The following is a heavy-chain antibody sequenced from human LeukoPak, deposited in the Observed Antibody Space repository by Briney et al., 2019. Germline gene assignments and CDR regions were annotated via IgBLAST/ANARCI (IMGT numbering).Heavy chain of an antibody. CDR3: ARGYCSGGSCYSYYYYNYMDV. D-gene: IGHD2-15*01. J-gene: IGHJ6*03. V-gene: IGHV4-39*07. CDR2: IHYSGST. Sequence: SETLSLTCTVSGGSISSSSYYWGWIRQPPGKGLEWIGSIHYSGSTNYNPSLKSRVTITVDTSKNQFSLKLSSVTAADTAVYYCARGYCSGGSCYSYYYYNYMDVWGKGTTVTVSS. CDR1: GGSISSSSYY.